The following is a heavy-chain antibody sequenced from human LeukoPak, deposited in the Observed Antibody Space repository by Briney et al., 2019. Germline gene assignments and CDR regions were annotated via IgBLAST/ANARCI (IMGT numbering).Heavy chain of an antibody. Sequence: ASVKVSCKASGYTFTSYGISWVRQAPGQGLEWMGWISAYNGNTNYAQKLQGRVTMSTDTSTSTAYMELRSLRSDDTAVYYCAREWAVPASYYYYMDVWGKGTTVTVSS. CDR3: AREWAVPASYYYYMDV. CDR1: GYTFTSYG. J-gene: IGHJ6*03. V-gene: IGHV1-18*01. D-gene: IGHD2-2*01. CDR2: ISAYNGNT.